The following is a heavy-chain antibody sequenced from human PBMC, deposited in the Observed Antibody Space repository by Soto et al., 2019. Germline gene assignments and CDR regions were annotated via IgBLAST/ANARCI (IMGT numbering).Heavy chain of an antibody. CDR3: ARDSPYSGSLLEY. CDR1: GFTFSNYW. V-gene: IGHV3-74*01. CDR2: INGDGSST. D-gene: IGHD1-26*01. J-gene: IGHJ4*02. Sequence: GSLRLSCAASGFTFSNYWMHWVRQAPGKGLVWVSHINGDGSSTSYADSVTGRFTISRDNAKNTVYLQMNSLRDEDTAVYYCARDSPYSGSLLEYWGQGTLVTVSS.